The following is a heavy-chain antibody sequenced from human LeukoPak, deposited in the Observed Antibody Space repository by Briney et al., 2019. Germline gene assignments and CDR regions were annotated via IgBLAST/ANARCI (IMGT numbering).Heavy chain of an antibody. V-gene: IGHV3-48*01. Sequence: GGSVRLSCAASGFTFSSYSMNWVRQAPGKGLEWVSYISSSSSTIYYADPVKGRFTISRDNAKNSLYLQMNSLRAEDTAVYYCARDSDPLVDYWGQGTLVTVSS. CDR1: GFTFSSYS. CDR2: ISSSSSTI. J-gene: IGHJ4*02. D-gene: IGHD6-6*01. CDR3: ARDSDPLVDY.